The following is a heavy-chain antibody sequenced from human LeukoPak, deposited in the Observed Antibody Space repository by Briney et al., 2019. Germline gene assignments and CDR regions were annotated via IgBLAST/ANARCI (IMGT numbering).Heavy chain of an antibody. Sequence: SQTLSLTCTVSGGSISSSSYYWGWIRQPPGKGLEWIGSIYYSGSTYYNPSLKSRVTISVDTSKNQFPLKLSSATAADTAVYYCARQAHSSLYYFDYWGQGTLVTVSS. CDR3: ARQAHSSLYYFDY. D-gene: IGHD3-22*01. J-gene: IGHJ4*02. CDR1: GGSISSSSYY. V-gene: IGHV4-39*01. CDR2: IYYSGST.